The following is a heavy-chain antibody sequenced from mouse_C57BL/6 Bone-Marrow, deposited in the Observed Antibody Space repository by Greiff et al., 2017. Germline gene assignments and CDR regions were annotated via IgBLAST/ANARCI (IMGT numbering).Heavy chain of an antibody. CDR2: INPNYGTT. V-gene: IGHV1-39*01. CDR3: ARSYGSSYWYFDV. D-gene: IGHD1-1*01. J-gene: IGHJ1*03. Sequence: EVQLQQSGPELVKPGASVKISCKASGYSFTDYNMNWVKQSNGKSLEWIGVINPNYGTTSYNQKFKGKATLTVDQSSSTAYMQLHSLTSEDSAVYYGARSYGSSYWYFDVWGTGTTVTVSS. CDR1: GYSFTDYN.